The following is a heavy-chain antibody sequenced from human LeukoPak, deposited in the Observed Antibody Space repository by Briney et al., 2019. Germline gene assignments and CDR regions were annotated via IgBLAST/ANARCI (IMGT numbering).Heavy chain of an antibody. Sequence: SETLSLTCAVYGGSFSGYYWSWIRQPPGKGLEWIGEINHSGSTNYNPSLKSRVTISVDTSKNQFSLKLSSVTAADTAMYYCARGIAVVGLDFWGQGTLVTVSS. D-gene: IGHD6-19*01. V-gene: IGHV4-34*01. J-gene: IGHJ4*02. CDR3: ARGIAVVGLDF. CDR1: GGSFSGYY. CDR2: INHSGST.